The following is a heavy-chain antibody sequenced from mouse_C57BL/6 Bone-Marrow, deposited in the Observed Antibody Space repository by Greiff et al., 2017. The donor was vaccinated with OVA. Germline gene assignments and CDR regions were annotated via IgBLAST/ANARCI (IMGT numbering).Heavy chain of an antibody. D-gene: IGHD2-5*01. J-gene: IGHJ1*03. V-gene: IGHV7-1*01. Sequence: EVKVVESGGGLVQSGRSLRLSCAPSGFTFSDFYMEWVRQAPGKGLEWIAASRNKANDYTTEYSASVKGRFIVSRDTSQSILYLQMNALRAEDTAIYYCARDAHSNYWYFDVWGTGTTVTVSS. CDR3: ARDAHSNYWYFDV. CDR1: GFTFSDFY. CDR2: SRNKANDYTT.